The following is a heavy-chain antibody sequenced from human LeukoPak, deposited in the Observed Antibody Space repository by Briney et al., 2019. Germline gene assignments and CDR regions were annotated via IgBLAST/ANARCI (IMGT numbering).Heavy chain of an antibody. Sequence: SVKVSCKASGGIFNSYAFSWVREAPGQGLEWMGRIIPIIGIRNYEQKFQDRVTITADESTRTIYMDLRGLRSEDTAIYYCARDDYGGRPLEYWGQGTLLTVSS. CDR2: IIPIIGIR. D-gene: IGHD4/OR15-4a*01. J-gene: IGHJ4*02. V-gene: IGHV1-69*04. CDR3: ARDDYGGRPLEY. CDR1: GGIFNSYA.